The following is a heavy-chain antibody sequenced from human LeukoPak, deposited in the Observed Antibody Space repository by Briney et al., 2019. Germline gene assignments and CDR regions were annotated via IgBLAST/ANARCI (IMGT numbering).Heavy chain of an antibody. Sequence: ASVKVSCKASGGTFSSYAISWVRLAPGQGLEWMGRIIPIFGTANYAQKFQGRVTITTDESTSTAYMELSSLRSEDTAVYYCASSPPPYYYMDVWGKGTTVTVSS. V-gene: IGHV1-69*05. J-gene: IGHJ6*03. CDR3: ASSPPPYYYMDV. CDR1: GGTFSSYA. CDR2: IIPIFGTA.